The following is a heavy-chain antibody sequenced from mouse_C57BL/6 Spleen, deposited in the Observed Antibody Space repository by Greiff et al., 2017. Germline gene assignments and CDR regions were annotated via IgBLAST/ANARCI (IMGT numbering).Heavy chain of an antibody. CDR2: ISYSGST. D-gene: IGHD4-1*02. CDR3: ARLPNWDEGVAY. Sequence: VQLQESGPGLAKPSPTLSLTCSVTGYSITSDYWNWIRKFPGNKLEYIGYISYSGSTYYNPSLNSRNSITRDTSKNQYYLQLNSVPTEDTATYYCARLPNWDEGVAYWGQGTLVTVSA. J-gene: IGHJ3*01. CDR1: GYSITSDY. V-gene: IGHV3-8*01.